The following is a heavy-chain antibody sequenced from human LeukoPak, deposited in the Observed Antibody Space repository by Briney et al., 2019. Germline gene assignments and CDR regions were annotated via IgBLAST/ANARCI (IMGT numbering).Heavy chain of an antibody. V-gene: IGHV3-48*03. Sequence: GGSLRLSCTGSGFTFSSYEMNWVGQAPGKGLEGVSYISASGGTTYYADSVKGRFTIYRDNPKHSLYLQTNTLRAENAAVHFWAGEAIIVLMVYATLSGMDVWGQGTTVTVSS. CDR2: ISASGGTT. CDR1: GFTFSSYE. CDR3: AGEAIIVLMVYATLSGMDV. J-gene: IGHJ6*02. D-gene: IGHD2-8*01.